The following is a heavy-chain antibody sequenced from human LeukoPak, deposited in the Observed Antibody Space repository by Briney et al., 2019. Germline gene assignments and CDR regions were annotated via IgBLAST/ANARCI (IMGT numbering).Heavy chain of an antibody. Sequence: PGGSLRLSCAASGFTFSSYWMSWVRQAPGKGLEWGANIKQDGSEKYYVDSVKGRFTISRDNAKNSLYLQMNSLRAEDTAVYYCARDCDSGSYEGSWFDPWGQGTLVTVSS. CDR2: IKQDGSEK. CDR3: ARDCDSGSYEGSWFDP. D-gene: IGHD3-10*01. CDR1: GFTFSSYW. V-gene: IGHV3-7*01. J-gene: IGHJ5*02.